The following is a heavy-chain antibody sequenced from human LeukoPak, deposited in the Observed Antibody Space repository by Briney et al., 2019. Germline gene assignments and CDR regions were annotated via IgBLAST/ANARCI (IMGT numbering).Heavy chain of an antibody. CDR2: IFANGDIT. V-gene: IGHV3-64D*09. CDR1: GFTFSSYP. J-gene: IGHJ6*02. Sequence: GGSLRLSCSASGFTFSSYPMHWVRQAPGKGLEYFSTIFANGDITSYAASVKGRFTTSRDNSKNMVYLQMSSLRPEDTAVYYCVKSPSDGLDVWGQGATVTVSS. CDR3: VKSPSDGLDV.